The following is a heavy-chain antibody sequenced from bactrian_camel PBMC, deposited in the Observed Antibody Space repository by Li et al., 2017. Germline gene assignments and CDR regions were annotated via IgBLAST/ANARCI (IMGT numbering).Heavy chain of an antibody. CDR3: AAAPLLGYCTGDLRRVYEYKH. D-gene: IGHD5*01. CDR2: IDSVGIA. CDR1: GSIYGDAC. V-gene: IGHV3S53*01. Sequence: QVQLVESGGGLVQPGGSLRLSCVGSGSIYGDACVGWLRQAPGKEREGVAAIDSVGIASYADSVKGRFTVSRDNANNTVNLMMNSLKPGDTAMYYCAAAPLLGYCTGDLRRVYEYKHWGQGTQVT. J-gene: IGHJ4*01.